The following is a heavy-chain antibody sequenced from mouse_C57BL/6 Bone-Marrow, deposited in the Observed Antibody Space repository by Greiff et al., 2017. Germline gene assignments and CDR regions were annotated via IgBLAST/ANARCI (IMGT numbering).Heavy chain of an antibody. CDR3: ERGIYYGYEEGFAY. Sequence: QVQLQQSSAELARPGASVKLSCKASGYTFTRYGISWVKQRTGQGLEWIGEIYPRSGNTYYDEKFKGKATLTADKSSSTAYMELRSLTSEDSSVYCCERGIYYGYEEGFAYWGPGTLVTVS. CDR2: IYPRSGNT. V-gene: IGHV1-81*01. D-gene: IGHD2-2*01. J-gene: IGHJ3*01. CDR1: GYTFTRYG.